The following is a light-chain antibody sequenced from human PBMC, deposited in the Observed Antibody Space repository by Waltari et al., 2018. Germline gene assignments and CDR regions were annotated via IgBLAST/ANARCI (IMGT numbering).Light chain of an antibody. Sequence: SSKLTQDPAVSVALGQTVKITCQGDGLRSYYASWYQQKPGQAPILVLYGKNNRPSGIPHRFSGSTSGSTASLTITGAQAEDEAYYYCNSRDNNDNHVIFGGGTKLTVL. CDR3: NSRDNNDNHVI. CDR2: GKN. V-gene: IGLV3-19*01. CDR1: GLRSYY. J-gene: IGLJ2*01.